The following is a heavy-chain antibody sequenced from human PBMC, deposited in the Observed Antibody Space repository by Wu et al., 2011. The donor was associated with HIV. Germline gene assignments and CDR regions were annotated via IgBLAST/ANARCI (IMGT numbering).Heavy chain of an antibody. V-gene: IGHV1-69*06. D-gene: IGHD6-13*01. Sequence: QVQLVQSGAEVKKPGASVKVSCKASGGTFSSYAISWVRQAPGQGLEWMGRIIPIFGTANYAQKFQGRVTITADKSTSTAYMEPSSLRSEDTAVYYCARDLGGWAAAGTRNWFDPWGQGTLVTVSS. CDR1: GGTFSSYA. CDR3: ARDLGGWAAAGTRNWFDP. CDR2: IIPIFGTA. J-gene: IGHJ5*02.